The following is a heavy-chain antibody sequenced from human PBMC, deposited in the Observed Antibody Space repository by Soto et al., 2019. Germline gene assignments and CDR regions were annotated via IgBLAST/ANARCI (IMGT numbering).Heavy chain of an antibody. CDR1: GGSISSGGYY. D-gene: IGHD2-2*01. V-gene: IGHV4-61*08. Sequence: SETLSLTCTVSGGSISSGGYYWSWIRQPPGKGLEWIGYIYYSGSTNYNPSLKSRVTISVDTSKNQFSLKLSSVTAADTAVYYCASYCSSTSCPFDYWGQGTLVTVSS. CDR2: IYYSGST. J-gene: IGHJ4*02. CDR3: ASYCSSTSCPFDY.